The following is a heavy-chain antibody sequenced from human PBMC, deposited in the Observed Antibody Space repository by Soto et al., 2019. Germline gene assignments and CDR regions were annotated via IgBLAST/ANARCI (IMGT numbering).Heavy chain of an antibody. D-gene: IGHD3-10*01. CDR1: GYTFTSYD. CDR3: VRGRMVRGVIIIRSYYMDV. CDR2: MNPNSGNT. J-gene: IGHJ6*03. V-gene: IGHV1-8*01. Sequence: GASVKVSCKASGYTFTSYDINWVRQATGQGLEWMGWMNPNSGNTGYAQKFQGRVTMTRNTSISTAYMELSSLRSEDTAVYYCVRGRMVRGVIIIRSYYMDVWGKGTTVTVSS.